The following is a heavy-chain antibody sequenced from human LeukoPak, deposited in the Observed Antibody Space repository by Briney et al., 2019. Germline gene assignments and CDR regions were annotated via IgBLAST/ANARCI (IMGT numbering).Heavy chain of an antibody. CDR2: IRPNGGST. Sequence: ASVKLSCKASGYIFFNYGISWVRQAPGQGLEWLGWIRPNGGSTTFAPKVQGRITVTTDISTSTAYMELRDLRSNDTAVYYCARDRHFDAATVFHPWGQGTLVTVSS. J-gene: IGHJ5*02. V-gene: IGHV1-18*01. CDR3: ARDRHFDAATVFHP. CDR1: GYIFFNYG. D-gene: IGHD2/OR15-2a*01.